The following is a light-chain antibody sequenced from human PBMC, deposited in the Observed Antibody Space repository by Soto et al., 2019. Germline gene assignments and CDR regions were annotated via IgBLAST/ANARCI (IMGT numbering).Light chain of an antibody. J-gene: IGLJ1*01. CDR2: QVN. CDR1: SSDVGGYNY. Sequence: QSALTQPASVSGSPGQSITISCTGTSSDVGGYNYVSWYQQHPGKAPKLMIYQVNKRPSGVPDRFSGSKSGNTASLTVSGLQAEDEADYFCSSYAGSNIHYAFGTGTKLTVL. CDR3: SSYAGSNIHYA. V-gene: IGLV2-8*01.